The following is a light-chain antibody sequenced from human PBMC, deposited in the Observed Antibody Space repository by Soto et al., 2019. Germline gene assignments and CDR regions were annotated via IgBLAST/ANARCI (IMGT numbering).Light chain of an antibody. V-gene: IGKV3-11*01. CDR3: QQRTNWPLI. Sequence: ETVLTQSPATLSLSPGERATLSCRASQSVSSYLAWYQQKPGQAPRLLIYDASNRATGIPARFSGSGSGTDFTLTISSLEPEDFAVYYCQQRTNWPLIFGGGTKVEIK. CDR2: DAS. CDR1: QSVSSY. J-gene: IGKJ4*01.